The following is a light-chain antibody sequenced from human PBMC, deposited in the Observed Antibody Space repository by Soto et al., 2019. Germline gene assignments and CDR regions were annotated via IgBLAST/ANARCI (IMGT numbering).Light chain of an antibody. V-gene: IGKV3-11*01. CDR3: QQRTNWPPWT. CDR1: QSVSSY. J-gene: IGKJ1*01. CDR2: DAS. Sequence: EIVLTQSPATLSLSPGERATLSYRASQSVSSYLAWYQQKPGQAPRLLIYDASNRATGIPARFSGSGSGTVFTLTISSLEPEDFAVYYCQQRTNWPPWTFGQGTKVEIK.